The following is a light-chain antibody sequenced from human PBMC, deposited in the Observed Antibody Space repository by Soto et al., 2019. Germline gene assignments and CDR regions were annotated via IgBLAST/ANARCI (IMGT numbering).Light chain of an antibody. CDR1: QSVSSY. J-gene: IGKJ4*02. CDR3: HQSSHWPIT. Sequence: EIVLTQSPATLSLSPGERATLSCRASQSVSSYLAWYQQKPGQAPRLLIYDASNRATGIPARFSGSGSGTDFTLTISSLEPEDFAVYYWHQSSHWPITFGGGTKVEIK. CDR2: DAS. V-gene: IGKV3-11*01.